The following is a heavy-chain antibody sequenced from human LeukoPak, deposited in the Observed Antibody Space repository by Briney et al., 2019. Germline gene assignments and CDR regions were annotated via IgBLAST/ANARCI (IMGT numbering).Heavy chain of an antibody. CDR2: ISYDGSNK. CDR3: AKVSDSGLQDY. D-gene: IGHD5-12*01. V-gene: IGHV3-30*04. CDR1: GFTFDDYA. Sequence: PGGSLRLSCAASGFTFDDYAMHWVRQAPGKGLEWVAVISYDGSNKYYADSVKGRFTISRDNSKNTLYLQMNSLRAEDTAVYYCAKVSDSGLQDYWGQGTLVTVSS. J-gene: IGHJ4*02.